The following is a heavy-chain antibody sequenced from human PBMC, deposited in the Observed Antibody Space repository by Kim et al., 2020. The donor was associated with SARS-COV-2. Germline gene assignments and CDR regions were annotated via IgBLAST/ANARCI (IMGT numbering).Heavy chain of an antibody. CDR2: ISAYNGNI. D-gene: IGHD3-10*01. CDR1: GYTFTSYG. Sequence: ASVKVSCKASGYTFTSYGISWVRQAPGQGLEWMGWISAYNGNINYAQKLQGRVTMTTDTSTSTAYMELRSLRSDDTAVYYCARDPRGGYYYGSGRALYYGMDVWGQGTTVTVSS. J-gene: IGHJ6*02. CDR3: ARDPRGGYYYGSGRALYYGMDV. V-gene: IGHV1-18*01.